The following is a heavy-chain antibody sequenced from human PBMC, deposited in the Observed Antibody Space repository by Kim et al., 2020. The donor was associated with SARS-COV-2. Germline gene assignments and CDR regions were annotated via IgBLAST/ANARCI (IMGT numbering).Heavy chain of an antibody. D-gene: IGHD2-2*01. V-gene: IGHV3-30*01. Sequence: GRFTISRDNSKNTLYLQMNSLRAEDTAVYYCASESSRYCSSTSCYDGADYWGQGTLVTVSS. CDR3: ASESSRYCSSTSCYDGADY. J-gene: IGHJ4*02.